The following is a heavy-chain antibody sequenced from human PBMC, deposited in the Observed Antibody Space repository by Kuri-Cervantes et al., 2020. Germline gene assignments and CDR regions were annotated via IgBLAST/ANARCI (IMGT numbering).Heavy chain of an antibody. D-gene: IGHD6-13*01. J-gene: IGHJ3*02. V-gene: IGHV3-23*01. CDR3: ARVAAAGISSDAFDI. Sequence: GGSLRLSCAASEFIFSNYGLTWVRQAPGKGLEWVSGITASGGRTFYADSVKGRFTISRDNSKNTLYLQMNSLRAEDTAVYYCARVAAAGISSDAFDIWGQGTMVTVSS. CDR2: ITASGGRT. CDR1: EFIFSNYG.